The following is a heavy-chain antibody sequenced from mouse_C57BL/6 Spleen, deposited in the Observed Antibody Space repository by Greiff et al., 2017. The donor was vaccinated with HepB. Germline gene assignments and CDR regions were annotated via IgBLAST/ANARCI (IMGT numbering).Heavy chain of an antibody. Sequence: VQLQESGAELVRPGTSVKVSCKASGYAFTNYLIEWVKQRPGQGLEWIGVINPGSGGTNYNEKFKGKATLTADKSSSTAYMQLSSLTSEDSAVYFCARQDYGYWYFDVWGTGTTVTVSS. CDR2: INPGSGGT. J-gene: IGHJ1*03. CDR1: GYAFTNYL. V-gene: IGHV1-54*01. CDR3: ARQDYGYWYFDV. D-gene: IGHD1-1*01.